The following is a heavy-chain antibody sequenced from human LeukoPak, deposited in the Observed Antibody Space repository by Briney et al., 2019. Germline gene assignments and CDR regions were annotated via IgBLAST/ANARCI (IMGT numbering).Heavy chain of an antibody. CDR3: AKGFHSGSFNELDY. V-gene: IGHV3-23*05. D-gene: IGHD1-26*01. CDR1: GFTFSSYA. Sequence: QPGGSLRLSCAASGFTFSSYAMSWVRQAPGKGLEWVSGFAMIDDIIHYVDSVKGRFTISRDNSKNMLYLQMNSLRAEDTAVYYCAKGFHSGSFNELDYWGQGTLVTVSS. CDR2: FAMIDDII. J-gene: IGHJ4*02.